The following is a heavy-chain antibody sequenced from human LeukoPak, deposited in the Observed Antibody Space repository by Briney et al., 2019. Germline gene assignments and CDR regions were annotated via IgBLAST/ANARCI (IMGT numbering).Heavy chain of an antibody. V-gene: IGHV3-30-3*01. CDR1: GFTFSSYA. Sequence: GRSLRLSCAASGFTFSSYAMHWVRQAPGKGLEWVAVISYEGNNKYYADSVKGRFTISRDNSKNTLYPQMNSLRAEDTAVYYCARDSGSSGYYLEYFQHWGQGTLVTVSS. CDR2: ISYEGNNK. D-gene: IGHD3-22*01. J-gene: IGHJ1*01. CDR3: ARDSGSSGYYLEYFQH.